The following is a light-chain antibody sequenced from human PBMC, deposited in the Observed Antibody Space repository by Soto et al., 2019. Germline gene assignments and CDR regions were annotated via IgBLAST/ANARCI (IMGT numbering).Light chain of an antibody. CDR3: SSYTAITTLVL. V-gene: IGLV2-14*01. Sequence: QSVLTQPASVSGAPGQSITISCTGNRSDVGGRNYVSWYQQHPGKAPKLMIYEVTNRPSGVSNRFSGSKSGNTASLTISGLQAEDEADYYCSSYTAITTLVLFGGGTQLTVL. CDR1: RSDVGGRNY. CDR2: EVT. J-gene: IGLJ2*01.